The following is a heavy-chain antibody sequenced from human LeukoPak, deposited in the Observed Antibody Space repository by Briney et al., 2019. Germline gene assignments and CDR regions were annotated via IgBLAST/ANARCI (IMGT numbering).Heavy chain of an antibody. CDR3: ARTTSGGTPLLHFDH. J-gene: IGHJ4*02. Sequence: PSQTLSLTCTVSGGSISSGSYYWSWIRQPAGKGLEWIGRIYTSGSTNYNPSLKSRVTISVDTSKNQFSLKLSSVTAADTAVYYCARTTSGGTPLLHFDHWGQGTLVTVSS. CDR2: IYTSGST. V-gene: IGHV4-61*02. D-gene: IGHD6-19*01. CDR1: GGSISSGSYY.